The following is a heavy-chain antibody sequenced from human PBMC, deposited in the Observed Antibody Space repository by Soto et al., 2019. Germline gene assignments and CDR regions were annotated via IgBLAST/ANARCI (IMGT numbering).Heavy chain of an antibody. CDR3: ARQVWIFGVVIISDYYYYMDV. CDR2: IYYSGST. CDR1: GGSISSSSYY. V-gene: IGHV4-39*01. J-gene: IGHJ6*03. Sequence: SETLSLTCTVSGGSISSSSYYWGWIRQPPGKGLEWIGSIYYSGSTYYNPSLKSRVTISVDTSKNQFSLKLSSVTAADTAVYYCARQVWIFGVVIISDYYYYMDVWGKGTTVTVSS. D-gene: IGHD3-3*01.